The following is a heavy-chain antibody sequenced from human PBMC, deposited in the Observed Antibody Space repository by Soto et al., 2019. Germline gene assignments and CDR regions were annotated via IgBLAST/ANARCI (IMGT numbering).Heavy chain of an antibody. CDR1: GGTFGSYA. Sequence: EASVKVSCKAAGGTFGSYASSWVRQATGQGLEWMGGIIPIFGTANYAQKFQGRVTITADKSTSTAYMELSSLRSEDTAVYYCARGWYYGSGSYYHLHFHCWGQGTLVTVSS. J-gene: IGHJ4*02. D-gene: IGHD3-10*01. CDR2: IIPIFGTA. V-gene: IGHV1-69*06. CDR3: ARGWYYGSGSYYHLHFHC.